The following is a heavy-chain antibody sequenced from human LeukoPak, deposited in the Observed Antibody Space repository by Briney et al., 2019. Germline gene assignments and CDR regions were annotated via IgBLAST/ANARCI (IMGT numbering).Heavy chain of an antibody. CDR2: INHSGST. CDR1: GGSISSHY. J-gene: IGHJ4*02. V-gene: IGHV4-34*01. D-gene: IGHD3-3*01. Sequence: PSETLSLTCTVSGGSISSHYWSWIRQPPVKELEWIGEINHSGSTNYNPSLKSRVTISVDTSKNQFSLKLSSVTAADTAVYYCARDRPYDIWSGNRFDYWGQGTLVTVSS. CDR3: ARDRPYDIWSGNRFDY.